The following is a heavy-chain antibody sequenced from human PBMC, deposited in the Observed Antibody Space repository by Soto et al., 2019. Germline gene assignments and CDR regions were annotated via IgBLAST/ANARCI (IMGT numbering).Heavy chain of an antibody. CDR2: MKKDGSEK. CDR1: GFSFGDYW. V-gene: IGHV3-7*03. CDR3: AKLGSGYYTGLYFDY. J-gene: IGHJ4*02. Sequence: ESGGASVQRGGSLRLSCAASGFSFGDYWMSWVRQAPGKGLEWVAHMKKDGSEKYYVDSVKGRFTVSRDNSRNALYLQMTSLRAEDTAVYYCAKLGSGYYTGLYFDYWGQGTWSPSPQ. D-gene: IGHD3-3*01.